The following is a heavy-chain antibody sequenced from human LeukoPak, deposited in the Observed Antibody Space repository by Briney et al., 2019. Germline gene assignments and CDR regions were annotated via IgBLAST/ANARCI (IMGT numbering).Heavy chain of an antibody. CDR3: VRDIGTSPYLHDY. CDR2: ISVYNGNT. Sequence: GSSVKVSCKASGGTFSSYAMSWVRQAPGQGLEWMGWISVYNGNTNYAQKFQGRVTMTTDTSTSTAYMEVRTLRFDDTAVYYCVRDIGTSPYLHDYWGQGTLVTVSS. V-gene: IGHV1-18*01. CDR1: GGTFSSYA. J-gene: IGHJ4*02. D-gene: IGHD6-13*01.